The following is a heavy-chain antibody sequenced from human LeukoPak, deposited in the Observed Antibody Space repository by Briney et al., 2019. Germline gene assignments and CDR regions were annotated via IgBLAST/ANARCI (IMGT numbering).Heavy chain of an antibody. J-gene: IGHJ4*02. V-gene: IGHV3-7*01. CDR1: GFAFTGYW. CDR3: ARRKTLDY. CDR2: IKEDGSEN. Sequence: GGSLRLSCAASGFAFTGYWMTWVRQAPGKRLEWVANIKEDGSENYYVDSVKGRFTISRDSARNSLYLQMNSLRAEDTAVYYCARRKTLDYWGQGTLVTVSS.